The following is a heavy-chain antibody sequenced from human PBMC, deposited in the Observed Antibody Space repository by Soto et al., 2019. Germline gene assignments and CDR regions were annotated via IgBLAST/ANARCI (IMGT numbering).Heavy chain of an antibody. CDR1: GFTFDDYA. D-gene: IGHD4-17*01. V-gene: IGHV3-9*01. CDR2: ISWNSGNI. Sequence: PGGSLRLSCAASGFTFDDYAMHWVRQVLGKGLEWVSSISWNSGNIGYADSVNGRFTTSRDNAKNYLYLQMNSLRPEDTALYYCVRSKGEYSYGTPFDYWGQGT. J-gene: IGHJ4*02. CDR3: VRSKGEYSYGTPFDY.